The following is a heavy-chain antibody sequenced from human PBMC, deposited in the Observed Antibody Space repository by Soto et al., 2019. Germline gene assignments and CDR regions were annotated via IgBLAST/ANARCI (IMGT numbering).Heavy chain of an antibody. CDR3: ARDSDYYSSGSFDY. D-gene: IGHD3-10*01. J-gene: IGHJ4*02. CDR1: GDSISSSGYY. CDR2: IYYSGSS. V-gene: IGHV4-31*03. Sequence: SETLSLTCSVSGDSISSSGYYWSWIRQRPGKGLEWIGNIYYSGSSYNNPSLKSRVTISVNTSKNQFSLNLRSVTAADMAAYYCARDSDYYSSGSFDYWGQGTLVTVSS.